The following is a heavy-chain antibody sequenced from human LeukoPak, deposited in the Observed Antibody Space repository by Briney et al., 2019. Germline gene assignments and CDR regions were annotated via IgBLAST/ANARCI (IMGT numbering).Heavy chain of an antibody. CDR2: INPNSGGT. CDR3: ASLSGELRGDFDY. V-gene: IGHV1-2*02. D-gene: IGHD1-26*01. Sequence: ASVKVSCKASGYTFTGYYMHWVRQAPGQGLEWMGWINPNSGGTNYAQKFQGRVTMTRDTSISTALMELSRLRSDDTAVYYCASLSGELRGDFDYWGQGTLVTVSS. CDR1: GYTFTGYY. J-gene: IGHJ4*02.